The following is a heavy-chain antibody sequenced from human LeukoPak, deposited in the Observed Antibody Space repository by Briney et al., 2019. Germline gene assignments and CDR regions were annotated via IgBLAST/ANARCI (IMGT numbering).Heavy chain of an antibody. CDR1: GYSITSAYY. V-gene: IGHV4-38-2*02. CDR3: ARVARCTSCFDVDY. CDR2: FFLKGST. D-gene: IGHD2-2*01. Sequence: SETLSLTCTVSGYSITSAYYWGWIRQPPGRGLEWIGSFFLKGSTYYNPSLKSRVTISVDTSKNQFSLTLSSVTAADTAVYYCARVARCTSCFDVDYWGQGTLVTVSS. J-gene: IGHJ4*02.